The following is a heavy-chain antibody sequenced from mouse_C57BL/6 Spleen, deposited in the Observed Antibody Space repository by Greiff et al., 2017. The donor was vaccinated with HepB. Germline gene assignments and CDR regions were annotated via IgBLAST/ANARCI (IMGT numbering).Heavy chain of an antibody. J-gene: IGHJ1*03. CDR2: IDPSDSYT. V-gene: IGHV1-50*01. CDR1: GYTFTSYW. Sequence: VQLQQPGAELVKPGASVKLSCKASGYTFTSYWMQWVKQRPGQGLEWIGEIDPSDSYTNYNQKFKGKATLTVDTSSSTAYMQLSSLTSEDSAVYYCARKDSYYYGSSYGWYFDVWGTGTTVTVSS. D-gene: IGHD1-1*01. CDR3: ARKDSYYYGSSYGWYFDV.